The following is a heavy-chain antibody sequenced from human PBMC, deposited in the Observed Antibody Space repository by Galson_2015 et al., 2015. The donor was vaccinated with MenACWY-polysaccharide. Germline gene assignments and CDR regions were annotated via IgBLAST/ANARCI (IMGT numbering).Heavy chain of an antibody. J-gene: IGHJ4*02. Sequence: ALRLSCATSGFTFSDHDMSWVRQAPGGGVEWVSSICQRSSYIYYEDSMTGRFTVSRDNAKSSLYLQRTSLRANDTAVYYCAKTRGGIRRDIRTFDYWGQGALVTVSS. V-gene: IGHV3-21*01. CDR3: AKTRGGIRRDIRTFDY. CDR1: GFTFSDHD. CDR2: ICQRSSYI. D-gene: IGHD3-10*01.